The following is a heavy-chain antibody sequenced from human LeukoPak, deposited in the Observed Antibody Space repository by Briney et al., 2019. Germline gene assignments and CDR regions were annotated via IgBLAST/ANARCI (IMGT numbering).Heavy chain of an antibody. CDR2: ISSSSSYI. D-gene: IGHD2-15*01. J-gene: IGHJ4*02. V-gene: IGHV3-21*01. CDR3: ARGAPYCSGANCMYYFDY. CDR1: GFTFSSYS. Sequence: NTGGSLRLSCAASGFTFSSYSMNWVRQAPGKGLEWVSSISSSSSYIYYADSVKGRFTISRDNAKNSLYLQMNSLRAEDTAVYYCARGAPYCSGANCMYYFDYWGQGTLVTVSS.